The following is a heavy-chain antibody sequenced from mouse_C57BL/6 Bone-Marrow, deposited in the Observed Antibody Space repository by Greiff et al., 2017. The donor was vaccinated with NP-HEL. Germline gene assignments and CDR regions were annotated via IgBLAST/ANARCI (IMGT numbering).Heavy chain of an antibody. CDR2: ISYDGSN. V-gene: IGHV3-6*01. CDR1: GYSITSGYY. D-gene: IGHD1-1*01. J-gene: IGHJ4*01. CDR3: ARDWTTVVPMRY. Sequence: EVKLQESGPGLVKPSQSLSLTCSVTGYSITSGYYWNWIRQFPGNKLEWMGYISYDGSNNYNPSLKNRISLTRDTSKNPFFLKLNSVTTEDTATYYCARDWTTVVPMRYWGQGTSVTVSS.